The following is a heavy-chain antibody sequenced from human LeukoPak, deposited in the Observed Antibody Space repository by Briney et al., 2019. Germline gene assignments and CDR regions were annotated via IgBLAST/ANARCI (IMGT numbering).Heavy chain of an antibody. CDR3: ARGPYDFWSGMEDY. J-gene: IGHJ4*02. D-gene: IGHD3-3*01. CDR2: ISAYNGNT. CDR1: GYTFTSYG. V-gene: IGHV1-18*01. Sequence: ASVKVSCKASGYTFTSYGISWVRQAPGQGLEWMGWISAYNGNTNYAQKLQGRVTMTTDTSTSTTYMELRSLRSDDTAVYYCARGPYDFWSGMEDYWGQGTLVTVSS.